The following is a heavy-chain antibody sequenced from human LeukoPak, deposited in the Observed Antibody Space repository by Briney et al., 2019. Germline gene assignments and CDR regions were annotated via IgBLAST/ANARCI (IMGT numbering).Heavy chain of an antibody. CDR2: IKQDGSEK. V-gene: IGHV3-7*01. D-gene: IGHD3-10*01. Sequence: GGSLRLSCAASGFTFSSYWMSWVRQAPGKGLEGVANIKQDGSEKYYVDSVKGRFTISRDNAKNSLYLQMNSLRAEDTAVFYCAREGGGSGTYFGFYDYYYMDVWGKGTTVTISS. CDR3: AREGGGSGTYFGFYDYYYMDV. CDR1: GFTFSSYW. J-gene: IGHJ6*03.